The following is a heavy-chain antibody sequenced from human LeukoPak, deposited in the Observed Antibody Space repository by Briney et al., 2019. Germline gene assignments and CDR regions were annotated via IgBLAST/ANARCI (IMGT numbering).Heavy chain of an antibody. CDR2: IKEDGRKT. D-gene: IGHD6-6*01. J-gene: IGHJ4*02. CDR3: ARGQNVRPSAFFDS. CDR1: GFTFSSCW. Sequence: GESLRLSCAASGFTFSSCWMRWVRQAPGKGLEWVANIKEDGRKTYYLDSVKGRFTISRDNAKNSLDLQMNSLRVEDTAIYYCARGQNVRPSAFFDSWGQGTLVTASS. V-gene: IGHV3-7*01.